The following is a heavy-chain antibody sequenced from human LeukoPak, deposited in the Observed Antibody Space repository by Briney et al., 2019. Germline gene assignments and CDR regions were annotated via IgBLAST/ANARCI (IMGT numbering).Heavy chain of an antibody. V-gene: IGHV1-18*01. CDR2: ISTYNGNT. D-gene: IGHD1-26*01. CDR1: GYTFTSYA. CDR3: ASSSGSYYVNDL. J-gene: IGHJ4*02. Sequence: GASVNVSCKASGYTFTSYAMNWVRQAPGQGLEWMGWISTYNGNTNYAQKFQGRVTMTTDTSTSTAYMELRSLKSDDTAVYYCASSSGSYYVNDLWGQGTLVTVSS.